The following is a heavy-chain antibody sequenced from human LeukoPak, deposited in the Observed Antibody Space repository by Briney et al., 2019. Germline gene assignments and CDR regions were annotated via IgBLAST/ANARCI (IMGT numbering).Heavy chain of an antibody. CDR1: GGSISSSSYY. Sequence: KTSETLSLTCTVSGGSISSSSYYWGWIRQPPGKGLEWIGSIYYSGSTYYNPSLKSRVTISVDTSKNQFSLKLSSVTAADTAVYYCASRGTGIAAAGDYWGQGTLVTVSS. CDR2: IYYSGST. J-gene: IGHJ4*02. D-gene: IGHD6-13*01. V-gene: IGHV4-39*01. CDR3: ASRGTGIAAAGDY.